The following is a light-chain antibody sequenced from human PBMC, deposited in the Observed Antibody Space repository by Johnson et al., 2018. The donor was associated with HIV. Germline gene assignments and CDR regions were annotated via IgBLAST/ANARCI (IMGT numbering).Light chain of an antibody. J-gene: IGLJ1*01. Sequence: QLVLTQPPSVSAAPGQKVTISCSGSSSNIGNNYVSWYQQLPGTAPKLLIYENNKRPSGIPDRFSGSKSGTSATLGITGLQTGDEAVYYCGTWDSRLSAYVFGTGTQGTVL. CDR1: SSNIGNNY. V-gene: IGLV1-51*02. CDR3: GTWDSRLSAYV. CDR2: ENN.